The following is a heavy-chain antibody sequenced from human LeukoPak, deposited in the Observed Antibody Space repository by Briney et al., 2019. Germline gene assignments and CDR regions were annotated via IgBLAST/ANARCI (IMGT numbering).Heavy chain of an antibody. V-gene: IGHV7-4-1*02. CDR1: GYTFTTYA. CDR2: INTNTGNP. J-gene: IGHJ4*02. CDR3: ARDLRTWLRTFNH. D-gene: IGHD5-12*01. Sequence: GASVKVSCKASGYTFTTYAMNWVRQAPGQGLEWMGWINTNTGNPTYAQGFTGRFVFSLDTSVSTAYLQISSLEAEDTAVYYCARDLRTWLRTFNHWGQGTPVIVSS.